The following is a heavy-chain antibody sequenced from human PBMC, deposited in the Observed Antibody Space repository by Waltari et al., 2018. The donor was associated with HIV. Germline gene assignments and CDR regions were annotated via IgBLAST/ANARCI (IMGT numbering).Heavy chain of an antibody. Sequence: QLQLQESGPGLVKPSETLSLTCTVSGGSISSGTYYWGWIRQPPGKGLEWIGTIYYSGSTYYNPSLKSRVTISVDTSKNQFSLKLSSVTAADTALYYCAGATQYSSSWTTQHRRWFDPWGQGTLVTVSS. CDR3: AGATQYSSSWTTQHRRWFDP. V-gene: IGHV4-39*07. J-gene: IGHJ5*02. CDR1: GGSISSGTYY. D-gene: IGHD6-13*01. CDR2: IYYSGST.